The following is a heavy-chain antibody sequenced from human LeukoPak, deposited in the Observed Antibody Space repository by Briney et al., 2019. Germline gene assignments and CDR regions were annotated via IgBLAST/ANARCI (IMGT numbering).Heavy chain of an antibody. CDR1: GYTFTGYY. J-gene: IGHJ5*02. Sequence: ASVKVSCKASGYTFTGYYMHWVRPAPGQGLEWMGWINPNSGGTNYAQKFQGRVTMTRDTSISTASMELSRLRSDDTAVYYCARAPITIFGVVIPLTWFDPWGQGTLVTVSS. V-gene: IGHV1-2*02. CDR3: ARAPITIFGVVIPLTWFDP. CDR2: INPNSGGT. D-gene: IGHD3-3*01.